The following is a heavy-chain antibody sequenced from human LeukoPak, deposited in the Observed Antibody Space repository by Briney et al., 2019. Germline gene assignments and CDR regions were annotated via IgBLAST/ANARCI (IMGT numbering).Heavy chain of an antibody. CDR1: GGSISSGSYY. CDR2: IYTSGST. V-gene: IGHV4-61*02. J-gene: IGHJ6*03. Sequence: PSETLSLTCTVSGGSISSGSYYWSWLRQPAGKGLEWLGRIYTSGSTNYNPSLKSRVTISVDTSKNQFSLKLSSVTAADTAVYYCARDFEYSSSSGYYYYYYYMDVWGKGTTVTVSS. CDR3: ARDFEYSSSSGYYYYYYYMDV. D-gene: IGHD6-6*01.